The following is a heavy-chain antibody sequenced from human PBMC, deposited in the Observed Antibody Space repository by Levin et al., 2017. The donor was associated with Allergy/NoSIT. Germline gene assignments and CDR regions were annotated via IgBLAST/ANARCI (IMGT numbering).Heavy chain of an antibody. V-gene: IGHV3-23*01. J-gene: IGHJ3*01. CDR1: GFTLSDYA. CDR3: AKKQGGTTGFSFDV. D-gene: IGHD2-15*01. CDR2: ITGGGFNT. Sequence: PGGSLRLSCDASGFTLSDYAMSWVRQAPGKGLEWVSVITGGGFNTYYGDSVKGRFTFSRDNSKNTLYLELNSLRAEDTAVYYCAKKQGGTTGFSFDVWGQGTMVTVSS.